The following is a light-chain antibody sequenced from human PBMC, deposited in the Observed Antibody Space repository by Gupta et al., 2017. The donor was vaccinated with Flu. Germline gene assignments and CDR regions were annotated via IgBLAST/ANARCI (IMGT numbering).Light chain of an antibody. Sequence: EIVLTQSPGTLSLSPGERATLSCMASQSVSSSYLAWYQQKPGQAPRLLIYGASSRATGIPDRFSGSGSGTDFTLTISRLEPEDLAVYYCQQDCSSPITFGGGTKVEIK. CDR2: GAS. CDR1: QSVSSSY. J-gene: IGKJ4*01. CDR3: QQDCSSPIT. V-gene: IGKV3-20*01.